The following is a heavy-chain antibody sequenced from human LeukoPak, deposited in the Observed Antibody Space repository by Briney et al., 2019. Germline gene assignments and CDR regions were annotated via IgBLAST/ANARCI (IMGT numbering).Heavy chain of an antibody. CDR3: ARDGVNAAFDI. CDR2: ISSSSSYI. V-gene: IGHV3-21*01. Sequence: GGSLRFSCAASGFTFSSYSRTWVCQAPGKGLEWVSSISSSSSYIYYADSVKGRFTISRDNAKNSLYLQMNSLRAEDTAVYYCARDGVNAAFDIWGQGTMVTVSS. J-gene: IGHJ3*02. D-gene: IGHD3-16*01. CDR1: GFTFSSYS.